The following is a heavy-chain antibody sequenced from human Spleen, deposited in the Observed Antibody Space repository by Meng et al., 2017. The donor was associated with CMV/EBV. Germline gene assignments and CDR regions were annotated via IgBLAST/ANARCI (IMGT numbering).Heavy chain of an antibody. CDR2: ISYDGSNK. D-gene: IGHD2-2*01. Sequence: LTVMSKAMTGGRKGRGKGLEWVAVISYDGSNKCYADSVEGRFTISRDNSKNTRYLQMNSLRAEDTAVYYCASHGCSSTSCYPGPFDYWGQGTLVTVSS. V-gene: IGHV3-30*04. CDR3: ASHGCSSTSCYPGPFDY. CDR1: LTVMSKA. J-gene: IGHJ4*02.